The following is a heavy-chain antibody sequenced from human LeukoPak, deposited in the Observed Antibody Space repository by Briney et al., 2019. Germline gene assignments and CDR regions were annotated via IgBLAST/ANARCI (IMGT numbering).Heavy chain of an antibody. CDR1: GGTFSSYA. CDR3: AREAPRFPAHGYMDV. D-gene: IGHD2-2*01. V-gene: IGHV1-69*04. CDR2: IIPILGIA. Sequence: GASVKVSCKASGGTFSSYAISWVRQAPGQGLEWMGRIIPILGIANYAQKFQGRVTITADKSTSTAYMELSSLRSEDTAVYYCAREAPRFPAHGYMDVWGKGTTVTVSS. J-gene: IGHJ6*03.